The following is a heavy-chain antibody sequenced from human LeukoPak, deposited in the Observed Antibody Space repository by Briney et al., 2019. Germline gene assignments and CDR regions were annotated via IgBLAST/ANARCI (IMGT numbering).Heavy chain of an antibody. J-gene: IGHJ3*02. CDR2: IYYSGST. V-gene: IGHV4-59*01. CDR3: AGGIVYGDYSLEGFDI. D-gene: IGHD4-17*01. Sequence: SETLSLTCGVSGGSISTYYWSWIRQPPGKGLEWIGNIYYSGSTNYNPSLKSRVTISVDTSKNQFSLKLSSVTAADTAVYYCAGGIVYGDYSLEGFDIWGQGTMDTVSS. CDR1: GGSISTYY.